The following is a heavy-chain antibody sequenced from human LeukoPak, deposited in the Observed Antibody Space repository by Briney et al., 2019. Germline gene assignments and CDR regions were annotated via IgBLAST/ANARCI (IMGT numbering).Heavy chain of an antibody. CDR2: IIPIFGTA. J-gene: IGHJ4*02. CDR3: ARDSLSYYDSSGYLDY. V-gene: IGHV1-69*13. CDR1: GGTFSSYA. Sequence: ASVKVSCKASGGTFSSYAISWVRQAPGQGLEWMGGIIPIFGTANYAQKFQGRVTITADESTSTAYMELRSLRSDDTAVYYCARDSLSYYDSSGYLDYWGQGTLVTVSS. D-gene: IGHD3-22*01.